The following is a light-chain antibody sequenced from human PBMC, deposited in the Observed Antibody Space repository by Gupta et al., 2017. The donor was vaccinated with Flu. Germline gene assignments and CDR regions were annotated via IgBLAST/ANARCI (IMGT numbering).Light chain of an antibody. Sequence: SYVLTPPPSVSVAPGQTARITRGGDNIGIKSVHWYQQKPGQVPVLVVYEDNDRPSGIPERFSGSNSGNTATLTISRVEAGDEADYYCQVWDRLSDHVVFGGGTKLTVL. CDR2: EDN. V-gene: IGLV3-21*02. CDR1: NIGIKS. J-gene: IGLJ2*01. CDR3: QVWDRLSDHVV.